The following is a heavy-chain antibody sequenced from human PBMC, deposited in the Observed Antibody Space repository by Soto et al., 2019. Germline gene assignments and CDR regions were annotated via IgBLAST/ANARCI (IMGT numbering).Heavy chain of an antibody. CDR3: TRRPGS. Sequence: EVQLVESGGGLVQPGGSLRLSCVASGFTVSNNYMSWVRQAPGKGLEWVSFIYSGGNTYYADSVKGRFTLSRDKAKNTLYLQMTCLRAEDTAVYYSTRRPGSWGQGTLVTVS. J-gene: IGHJ5*02. CDR2: IYSGGNT. V-gene: IGHV3-66*01. D-gene: IGHD7-27*01. CDR1: GFTVSNNY.